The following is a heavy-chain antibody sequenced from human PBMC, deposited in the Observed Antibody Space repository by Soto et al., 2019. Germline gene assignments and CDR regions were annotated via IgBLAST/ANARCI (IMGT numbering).Heavy chain of an antibody. D-gene: IGHD3-10*01. J-gene: IGHJ4*02. V-gene: IGHV4-30-4*01. CDR2: IYYSGSA. Sequence: PSETLSLTCTVSGGSISSADYYWSWIRQPPGKGLEWIGYIYYSGSAYYNPSLKSRFTISIDTSNNQFSLKLSSVTAADTAVYYCARVLYYGSGTSDFWGPGTLVTVSS. CDR1: GGSISSADYY. CDR3: ARVLYYGSGTSDF.